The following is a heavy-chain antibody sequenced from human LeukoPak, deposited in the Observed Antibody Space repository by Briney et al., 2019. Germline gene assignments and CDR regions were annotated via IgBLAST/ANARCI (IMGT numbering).Heavy chain of an antibody. Sequence: WGSLRLYCAASRFPFNSFWMHWVRQAPGKGLVWVSDMNEYSTTIRYADSVKGRFTIARDNAKSILYLQMNNLRAEDTAMYFCARGGVNPVDHWGQGTLVTVSS. D-gene: IGHD1-14*01. CDR2: MNEYSTTI. CDR3: ARGGVNPVDH. CDR1: RFPFNSFW. V-gene: IGHV3-74*01. J-gene: IGHJ4*02.